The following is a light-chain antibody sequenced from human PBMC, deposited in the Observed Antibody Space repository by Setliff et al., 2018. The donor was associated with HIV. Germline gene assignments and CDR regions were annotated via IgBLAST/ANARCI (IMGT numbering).Light chain of an antibody. Sequence: QSALTQPASVSGSPGQSITISCTGTSSDIGRYNLVSWYQQYPDKAPKLMIYQATKRPSGVSNRFSGSKSGNTASLTISGLQAEDEADYYCCSNTGSNTYVFGTGTKVTVL. CDR1: SSDIGRYNL. V-gene: IGLV2-23*01. CDR3: CSNTGSNTYV. J-gene: IGLJ1*01. CDR2: QAT.